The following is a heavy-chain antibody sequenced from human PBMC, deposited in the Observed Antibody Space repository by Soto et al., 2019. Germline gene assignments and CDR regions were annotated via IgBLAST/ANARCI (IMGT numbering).Heavy chain of an antibody. CDR3: AIDLVRFLVRSPDYYGMDV. Sequence: GGSLRLSCAASGFTFSSYAMHWVRQAPGKGLEWVAVISYDGSNKYYADSVKGRFTISRDNSKNTLYLQMNSLRAEDTAVYYCAIDLVRFLVRSPDYYGMDVLGQGTTFTVSS. CDR2: ISYDGSNK. V-gene: IGHV3-30-3*01. D-gene: IGHD3-3*01. J-gene: IGHJ6*02. CDR1: GFTFSSYA.